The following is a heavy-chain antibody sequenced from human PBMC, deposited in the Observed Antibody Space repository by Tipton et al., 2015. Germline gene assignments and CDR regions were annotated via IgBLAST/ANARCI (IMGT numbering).Heavy chain of an antibody. CDR2: FSGRGGST. CDR3: AKGAESAPFDS. CDR1: GFTVSSNY. V-gene: IGHV3-23*01. Sequence: SLRLSCAASGFTVSSNYMSWVRQAPGKGLEWVSAFSGRGGSTYYADSVKGRFTISRDNSKNTLYLQMNSLRAEDTAVYYCAKGAESAPFDSWGRGTLVTVSS. D-gene: IGHD1-14*01. J-gene: IGHJ4*02.